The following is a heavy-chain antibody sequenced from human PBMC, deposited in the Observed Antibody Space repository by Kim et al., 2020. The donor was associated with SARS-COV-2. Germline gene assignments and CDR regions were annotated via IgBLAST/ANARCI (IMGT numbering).Heavy chain of an antibody. J-gene: IGHJ4*02. Sequence: SVKVSSKASGGTFSSYAISWVRQAPGQGLEWMGGIIPIFGTANYAQKFQGRVTITADESTSTAYMELSSLRSEDTAVYYCARGPRSYGYVPFDYWGQGTLVTVSS. V-gene: IGHV1-69*13. D-gene: IGHD5-18*01. CDR1: GGTFSSYA. CDR2: IIPIFGTA. CDR3: ARGPRSYGYVPFDY.